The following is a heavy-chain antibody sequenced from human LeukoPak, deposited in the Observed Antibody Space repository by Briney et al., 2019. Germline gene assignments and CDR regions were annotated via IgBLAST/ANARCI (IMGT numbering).Heavy chain of an antibody. CDR1: GGSISSYY. J-gene: IGHJ4*02. CDR2: IYYSGST. D-gene: IGHD5-18*01. Sequence: PSETLSLTCTVSGGSISSYYWSWIRQPPGKGLEWIGYIYYSGSTNYNPSLKSRVTISVDTSKNQFSLKLSSVTAADTAVYYCASSVDTAMPRVDYWGQGTLVTVSS. V-gene: IGHV4-59*01. CDR3: ASSVDTAMPRVDY.